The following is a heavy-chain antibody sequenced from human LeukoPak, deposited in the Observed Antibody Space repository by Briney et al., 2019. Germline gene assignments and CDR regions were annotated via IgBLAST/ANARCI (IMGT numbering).Heavy chain of an antibody. V-gene: IGHV4-4*07. J-gene: IGHJ4*02. CDR1: GGSTSSYY. Sequence: SETLSLTCTVSGGSTSSYYWSWIRQPAGKGLEWIGRIYTSGSTNYNPSLKSRVTMSVDTSKNQFSLKLSSVTAADTAVYYCAREITIFRLYYFDYWGQGTLVTVSS. D-gene: IGHD3-9*01. CDR2: IYTSGST. CDR3: AREITIFRLYYFDY.